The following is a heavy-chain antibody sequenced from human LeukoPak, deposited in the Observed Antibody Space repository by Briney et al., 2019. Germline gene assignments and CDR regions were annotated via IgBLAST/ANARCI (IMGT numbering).Heavy chain of an antibody. J-gene: IGHJ5*02. CDR1: GGSISSGGYY. CDR2: IYYSGST. V-gene: IGHV4-31*03. D-gene: IGHD3-10*01. CDR3: ARVRGHWYWFDP. Sequence: SQTLSLTCTVSGGSISSGGYYWRWIRQHPGKGLEWIGYIYYSGSTYYNPSLKSRVTISVDTSKNHFSLKLSSVTAADTAVYYCARVRGHWYWFDPWGQGTLVTVSS.